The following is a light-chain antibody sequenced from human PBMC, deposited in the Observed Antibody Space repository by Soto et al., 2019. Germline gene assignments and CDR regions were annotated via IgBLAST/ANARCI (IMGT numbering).Light chain of an antibody. V-gene: IGLV2-8*01. CDR3: RSYAGSNNFV. CDR2: EVS. J-gene: IGLJ2*01. Sequence: QSVLTQPPSASGSPGQSVTISCTGTSSDVGGYNYVSWYQQHPGKAPKLMIYEVSKRPSGVPDRFSGSKSGNTASLTVSGLQAEEEGDYYCRSYAGSNNFVFGGGIKLTVL. CDR1: SSDVGGYNY.